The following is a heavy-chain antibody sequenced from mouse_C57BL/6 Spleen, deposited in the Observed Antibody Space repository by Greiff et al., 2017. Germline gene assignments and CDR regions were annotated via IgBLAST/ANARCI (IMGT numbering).Heavy chain of an antibody. V-gene: IGHV1-59*01. CDR2: IDPSDSYT. CDR3: ARGDGSMGAY. D-gene: IGHD2-3*01. Sequence: QVQLHQSGAELVRPGTSVKLSCKASGYTFTSYWMHWVKQRPGQGLEWIGVIDPSDSYTNYNQKFKGKATLTVDTSSSTAYMQLSSLTSEDSAVYYCARGDGSMGAYWGQGTLVTVSA. J-gene: IGHJ3*01. CDR1: GYTFTSYW.